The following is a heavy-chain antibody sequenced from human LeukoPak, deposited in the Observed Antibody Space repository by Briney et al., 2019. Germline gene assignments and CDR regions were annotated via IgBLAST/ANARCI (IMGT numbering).Heavy chain of an antibody. CDR3: ARDRIVGATPDFDY. J-gene: IGHJ4*02. Sequence: GGSLRLSCAASGFTFSSYSMNWVRQAPGKGLEWVSSISSSSSYIHYADSVKGRFTISRDNAKNSLYLQMNSLRAEDTAVYYCARDRIVGATPDFDYWGQGTLVTVSS. CDR1: GFTFSSYS. V-gene: IGHV3-21*01. D-gene: IGHD1-26*01. CDR2: ISSSSSYI.